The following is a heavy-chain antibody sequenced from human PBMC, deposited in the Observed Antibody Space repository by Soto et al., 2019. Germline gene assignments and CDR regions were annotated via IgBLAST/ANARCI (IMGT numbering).Heavy chain of an antibody. V-gene: IGHV4-59*01. CDR1: GGSISSYY. J-gene: IGHJ6*02. CDR2: IYYSWST. CDR3: ARVMGRYSSGWRDTVYYYYYGMDV. Sequence: QVQLQESGPGLVKPSETLSLTCTVSGGSISSYYWSWIRQPPGKGLEWIGYIYYSWSTNYNPSLKSRVTISVDTSKHQFALKLSSVTAADTAVYYCARVMGRYSSGWRDTVYYYYYGMDVWGQGTTVTVSS. D-gene: IGHD6-19*01.